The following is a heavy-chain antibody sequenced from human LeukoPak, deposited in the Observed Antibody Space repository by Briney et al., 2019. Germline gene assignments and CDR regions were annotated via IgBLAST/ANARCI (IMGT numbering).Heavy chain of an antibody. CDR2: ISWNSGSI. CDR3: AKTSTPYCSSTSCYYFDY. D-gene: IGHD2-2*01. Sequence: PGGSLRLSCAASGFTFDDYAVHWVRQAPGKGLEWVSGISWNSGSIGYADSVKGRFTISRDNAKNSLYLQMNSLRAEDMALYYCAKTSTPYCSSTSCYYFDYWGQGTLVTVSS. CDR1: GFTFDDYA. V-gene: IGHV3-9*03. J-gene: IGHJ4*02.